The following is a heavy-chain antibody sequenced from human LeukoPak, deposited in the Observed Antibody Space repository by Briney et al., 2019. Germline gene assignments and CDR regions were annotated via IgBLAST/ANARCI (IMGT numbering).Heavy chain of an antibody. Sequence: GGSLRLSCAASGFTFSDYYMSWIRQAPGKGLEWVSYISSSGSTIYYADSVKGRFTISRDNAKNSLYLQMNSLRAEDTAVYYCAREKKVVVPAATYDYWGQGTLVTVSS. V-gene: IGHV3-11*04. CDR1: GFTFSDYY. D-gene: IGHD2-2*01. CDR3: AREKKVVVPAATYDY. CDR2: ISSSGSTI. J-gene: IGHJ4*02.